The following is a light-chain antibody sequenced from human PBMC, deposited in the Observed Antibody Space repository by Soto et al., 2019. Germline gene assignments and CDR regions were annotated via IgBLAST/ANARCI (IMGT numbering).Light chain of an antibody. CDR3: HQYGSSPAT. J-gene: IGKJ1*01. V-gene: IGKV3-20*01. CDR2: GAS. CDR1: QSVSSSF. Sequence: EVVWTHSPGTLALSPGERATLCCSASQSVSSSFLAWYQQKPGQAPRLLIYGASSRATGIPERFSGRGSGTDFTLPISRLEPQDFAVYYCHQYGSSPATFGQGTKVDIK.